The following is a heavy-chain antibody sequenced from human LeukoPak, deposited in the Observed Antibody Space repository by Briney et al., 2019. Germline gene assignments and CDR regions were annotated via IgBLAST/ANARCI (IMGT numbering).Heavy chain of an antibody. J-gene: IGHJ4*02. CDR3: ARDHGDYAHDY. Sequence: GGSLRLSCAASGFTFSAYWMTWVRQAPGKGLEWVANIKQDGSEKYYVDSVKGRFTISRDNAKNSPYLQMNSLRAEDTAVYYCARDHGDYAHDYWGQGTLVTVSS. CDR1: GFTFSAYW. CDR2: IKQDGSEK. D-gene: IGHD4-17*01. V-gene: IGHV3-7*04.